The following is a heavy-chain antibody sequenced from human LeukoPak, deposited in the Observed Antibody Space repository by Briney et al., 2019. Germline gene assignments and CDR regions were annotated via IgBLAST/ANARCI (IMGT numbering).Heavy chain of an antibody. D-gene: IGHD2-2*01. CDR2: MNPNSGNT. CDR3: ARVRHCSSTSCRKKIYYYYGMDV. CDR1: GHTFTSYD. J-gene: IGHJ6*02. Sequence: ASVKVSCKASGHTFTSYDINWVRQATGQGLEWMGWMNPNSGNTGYAQKFQGRVTMTRNTSISTAYMELSSLRSEDTAVYYCARVRHCSSTSCRKKIYYYYGMDVWGQGTTVTVSS. V-gene: IGHV1-8*01.